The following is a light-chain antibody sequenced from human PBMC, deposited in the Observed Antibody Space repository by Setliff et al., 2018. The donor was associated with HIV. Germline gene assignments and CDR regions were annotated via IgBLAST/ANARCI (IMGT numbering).Light chain of an antibody. Sequence: QSVLTQPPSASGSPGQSVTISCTGTSSDVGGYNYVSWYQQHPGKAPKVMIYEVSKRPSGVPDRFSGSKSGNTASLTVSGLQAEDEADYYCSSYAGSNNYVFGTGTEVTVL. CDR2: EVS. CDR3: SSYAGSNNYV. CDR1: SSDVGGYNY. V-gene: IGLV2-8*01. J-gene: IGLJ1*01.